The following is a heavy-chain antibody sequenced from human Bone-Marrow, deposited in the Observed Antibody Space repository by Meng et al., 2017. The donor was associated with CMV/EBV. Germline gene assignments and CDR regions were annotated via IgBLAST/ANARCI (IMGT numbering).Heavy chain of an antibody. V-gene: IGHV1-69*10. Sequence: SVKVSCKASGGTFSSYAISWVRQAPGQGLEWMGGIIPILGIANYAQKFQGRVTITADKSTSTAYMELSSLRSEDTAVYYCARRYCSSTSCYRASPWAFDIWGQGTMVTVSS. CDR1: GGTFSSYA. CDR2: IIPILGIA. CDR3: ARRYCSSTSCYRASPWAFDI. J-gene: IGHJ3*02. D-gene: IGHD2-2*01.